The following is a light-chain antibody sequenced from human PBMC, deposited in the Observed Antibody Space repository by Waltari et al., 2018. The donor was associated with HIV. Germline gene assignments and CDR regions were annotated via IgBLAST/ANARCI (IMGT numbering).Light chain of an antibody. CDR1: ESVGSF. CDR2: GVS. CDR3: QQFYNWPRT. V-gene: IGKV3-15*01. Sequence: EIVMTQSPVALSVSPGDRVTLSCRASESVGSFFAWYQQRPGQSPSLLMYGVSTSASGGSARFSGSGSGTEVNLTITSLQSDDSAIYFCQQFYNWPRTFGQGTTVEVK. J-gene: IGKJ1*01.